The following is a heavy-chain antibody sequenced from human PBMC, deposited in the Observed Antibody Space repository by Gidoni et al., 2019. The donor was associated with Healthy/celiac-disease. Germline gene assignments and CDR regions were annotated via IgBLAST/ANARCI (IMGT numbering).Heavy chain of an antibody. J-gene: IGHJ4*02. Sequence: QVQLVQSGAEVKKPGSPVMVSCKASGGTFSSYAISWVRQAPGQGLEWMGRIIPILGIANYAQKFQGRVTITADKSTSTAYMELSSLRSEDTAVYYCASSMLGYCSSTSCYTGNFDYWGQGTLVTVSS. V-gene: IGHV1-69*04. D-gene: IGHD2-2*02. CDR3: ASSMLGYCSSTSCYTGNFDY. CDR1: GGTFSSYA. CDR2: IIPILGIA.